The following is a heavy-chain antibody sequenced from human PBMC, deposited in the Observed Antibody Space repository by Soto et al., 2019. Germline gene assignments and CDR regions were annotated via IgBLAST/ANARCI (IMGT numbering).Heavy chain of an antibody. Sequence: QVQLVQSGAEVKKPGSSVKVSCKASGGTFSSYAISWVRQAPGQGLEWMGGIIPIFGTANYAQQCQGRVTITADESTSTAYMELSSLRSEDTAVYYCERGISRAYCSSTSCCPGNYYGMEVWGKGTTVPVSS. J-gene: IGHJ6*04. CDR1: GGTFSSYA. CDR2: IIPIFGTA. V-gene: IGHV1-69*01. CDR3: ERGISRAYCSSTSCCPGNYYGMEV. D-gene: IGHD2-2*01.